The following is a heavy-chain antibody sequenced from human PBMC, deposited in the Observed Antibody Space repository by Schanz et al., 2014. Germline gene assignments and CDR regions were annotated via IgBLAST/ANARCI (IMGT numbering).Heavy chain of an antibody. CDR1: GYTFSSHG. Sequence: QVQVVQSGAELKKPGASVKVSCKASGYTFSSHGIHWLRQAPGQRLEWMGWINTANGNAKYSANFQARVIITRDTSATAAYMELTNLRSEDTAVYYCARDLPYCDGGKCYSDGFDIWGQGTLVTISS. D-gene: IGHD2-21*01. CDR3: ARDLPYCDGGKCYSDGFDI. V-gene: IGHV1-3*04. J-gene: IGHJ3*02. CDR2: INTANGNA.